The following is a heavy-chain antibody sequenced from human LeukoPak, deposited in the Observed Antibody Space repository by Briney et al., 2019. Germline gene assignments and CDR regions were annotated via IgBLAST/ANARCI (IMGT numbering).Heavy chain of an antibody. CDR1: GFTFRSYG. V-gene: IGHV3-30*18. J-gene: IGHJ4*02. Sequence: GGSLRPSCAAPGFTFRSYGMRWVRQAPGKGLEWVAVISCDGTNKYSADSVKGRFTISRDNSKTSLHLQMNSLRRAAPGVYYSAKDWGAIFASGSSYLDSWGQGTLVTVSS. CDR3: AKDWGAIFASGSSYLDS. D-gene: IGHD3-16*01. CDR2: ISCDGTNK.